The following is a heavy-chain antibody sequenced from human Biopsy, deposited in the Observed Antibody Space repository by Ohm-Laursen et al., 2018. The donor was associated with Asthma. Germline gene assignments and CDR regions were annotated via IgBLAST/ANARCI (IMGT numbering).Heavy chain of an antibody. J-gene: IGHJ4*02. V-gene: IGHV3-33*01. Sequence: SSLRLSCSAPGFTFSSYGMHWVRQAPGKGLEWVAVIWYDGSNKYYADSVKGRFTISRDNSKNTLYLQMNSLRAEDTAVYYCARDPAGYYYFDYWGQGTLVTVSS. CDR2: IWYDGSNK. CDR3: ARDPAGYYYFDY. D-gene: IGHD3-22*01. CDR1: GFTFSSYG.